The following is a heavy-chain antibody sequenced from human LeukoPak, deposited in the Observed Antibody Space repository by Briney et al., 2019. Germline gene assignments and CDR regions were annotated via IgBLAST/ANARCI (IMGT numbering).Heavy chain of an antibody. Sequence: GGSLRLSCAASEFTFSTYSMNWVRQAPGQGLEWLSHITRSGSTVFYADSVKGRFTISRDNANNSVSLQMNSLRADDTAVYYCARGYTWSSYSNHYYYMDVWGKGTTVTASS. CDR1: EFTFSTYS. D-gene: IGHD2-15*01. CDR2: ITRSGSTV. J-gene: IGHJ6*03. V-gene: IGHV3-48*01. CDR3: ARGYTWSSYSNHYYYMDV.